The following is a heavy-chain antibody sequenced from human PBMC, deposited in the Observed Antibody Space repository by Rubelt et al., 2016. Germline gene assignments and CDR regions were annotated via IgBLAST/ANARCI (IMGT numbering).Heavy chain of an antibody. J-gene: IGHJ4*02. CDR2: INHSGST. Sequence: QVQLQQWGAGLLKPSETLSLTCAVYGGSFSGYYWTWIRQPPGKGLEWIGEINHSGSTYYNPSLKSRVTISVDTSKNQFSLKLSSVTAADTAIYYCARARYSGSYYSDYWGQGALVTVSS. CDR1: GGSFSGYY. CDR3: ARARYSGSYYSDY. V-gene: IGHV4-34*01. D-gene: IGHD1-26*01.